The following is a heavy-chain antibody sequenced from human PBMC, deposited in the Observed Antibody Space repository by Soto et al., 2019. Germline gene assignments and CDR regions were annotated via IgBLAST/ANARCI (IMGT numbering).Heavy chain of an antibody. D-gene: IGHD3-3*01. CDR1: GGSISSGGYY. J-gene: IGHJ6*02. CDR3: ARDSYYDFWSGGVPPTTSSGMDV. Sequence: SETVSLTCTVSGGSISSGGYYWSWIRQHPGKGLEWIGYIYYSGSTYYNPSLKSRVTISVDTSKNQFSLKLSSVTAADTAVYYCARDSYYDFWSGGVPPTTSSGMDVWGQGTTVTVSS. V-gene: IGHV4-31*03. CDR2: IYYSGST.